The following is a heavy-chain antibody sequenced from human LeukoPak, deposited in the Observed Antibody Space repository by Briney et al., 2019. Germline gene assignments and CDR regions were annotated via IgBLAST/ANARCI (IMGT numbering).Heavy chain of an antibody. Sequence: SQTLSLTCAVSGGSISSGGYSWSWIRQSPGKGLEWIGWSYHRGSTSYNPSLKSRVAISVDTSKNQFSLKLSSVTAADTAVYYCARDRELGYWGQGTLVIVSS. CDR3: ARDRELGY. J-gene: IGHJ4*02. CDR1: GGSISSGGYS. V-gene: IGHV4-61*08. D-gene: IGHD1-1*01. CDR2: SYHRGST.